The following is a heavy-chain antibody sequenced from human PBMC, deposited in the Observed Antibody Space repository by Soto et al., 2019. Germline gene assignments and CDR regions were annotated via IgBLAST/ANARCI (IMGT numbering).Heavy chain of an antibody. J-gene: IGHJ4*02. Sequence: GGSLRLSCAASGFTVSSSYMSWVRQAPGKGLEWVSVIYRGGSTYYADSVKGRFTISRDNSKNTLYLQMNSLRAEDTAVYYCARDLAGQADYWGQGTLVTVSS. CDR2: IYRGGST. CDR3: ARDLAGQADY. V-gene: IGHV3-66*01. CDR1: GFTVSSSY.